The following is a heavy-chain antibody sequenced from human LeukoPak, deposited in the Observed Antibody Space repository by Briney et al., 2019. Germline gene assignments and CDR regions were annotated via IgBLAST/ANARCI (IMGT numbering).Heavy chain of an antibody. CDR3: AKTLQLWNHFDL. CDR2: ISSGSNNI. V-gene: IGHV3-21*01. J-gene: IGHJ4*02. D-gene: IGHD5-18*01. CDR1: GFTFSAYS. Sequence: PGGFLRLSCAAYGFTFSAYSMNWVRQAPGKGLEWVSSISSGSNNIFSTDSVKGRFTISRDNSKNTLDLQMNSLRAEDTAVYYCAKTLQLWNHFDLWGQGTLVTVSS.